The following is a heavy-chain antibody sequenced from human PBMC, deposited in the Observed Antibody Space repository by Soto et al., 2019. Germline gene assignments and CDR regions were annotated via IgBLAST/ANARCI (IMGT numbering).Heavy chain of an antibody. CDR3: ARYYDGDYGVFDY. V-gene: IGHV1-2*04. D-gene: IGHD4-17*01. CDR1: GYTFTGYY. CDR2: INPNSGGT. Sequence: GASVKVSCKASGYTFTGYYMHWVRQAPGQGLEWMGWINPNSGGTNYAQKFQGWVTMTRDTSISTAYMELSRLRSDDTAVYYCARYYDGDYGVFDYWGQGTLVTVSS. J-gene: IGHJ4*02.